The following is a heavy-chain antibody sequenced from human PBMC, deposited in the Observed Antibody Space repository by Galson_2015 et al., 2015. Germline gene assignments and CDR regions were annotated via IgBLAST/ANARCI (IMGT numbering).Heavy chain of an antibody. D-gene: IGHD5-18*01. CDR2: IYSGGTT. Sequence: SLRLSCAASGFTVSNTYMSWVRQAPGKGLEWVSVIYSGGTTYFADSVKGRFTISRDNSKNTLYLQMNSLRAEDTAVYYCARVFRDTTMATHYFGYWGQGTLVTVSS. CDR3: ARVFRDTTMATHYFGY. V-gene: IGHV3-53*01. CDR1: GFTVSNTY. J-gene: IGHJ4*02.